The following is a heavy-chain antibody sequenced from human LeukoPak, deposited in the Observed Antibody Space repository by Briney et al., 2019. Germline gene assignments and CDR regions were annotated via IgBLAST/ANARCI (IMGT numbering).Heavy chain of an antibody. CDR3: AKRSAFGELPLYNWFDP. J-gene: IGHJ5*02. CDR2: ISGSGGGT. CDR1: GFTFSSYA. V-gene: IGHV3-23*01. D-gene: IGHD3-10*01. Sequence: PGGSLRLSCAASGFTFSSYAMSWVRQAPGKGLEWVSAISGSGGGTYYADSVKGRFTISRDNSKNTLYLQMNSLRAEDTAVYYCAKRSAFGELPLYNWFDPWGQGTLVTVSS.